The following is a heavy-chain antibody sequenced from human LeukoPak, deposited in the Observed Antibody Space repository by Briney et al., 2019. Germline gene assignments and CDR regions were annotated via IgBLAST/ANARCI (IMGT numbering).Heavy chain of an antibody. J-gene: IGHJ4*02. D-gene: IGHD1-7*01. Sequence: GGSLRLSCAASQFTSSNYWTSWGRQAPGKGLEWVAHIKQDGGQEQYVGSVKGGFTISRDNAKNSLYLQMSGLRVEDTAVYYCARGQTTFEVWGQGTLVTVSS. CDR1: QFTSSNYW. V-gene: IGHV3-7*01. CDR2: IKQDGGQE. CDR3: ARGQTTFEV.